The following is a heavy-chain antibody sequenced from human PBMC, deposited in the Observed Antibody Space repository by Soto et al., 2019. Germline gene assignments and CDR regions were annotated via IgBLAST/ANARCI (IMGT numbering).Heavy chain of an antibody. CDR2: IYYSGST. Sequence: ASETLSLTCTVSGGSISSSSYYWGWIRQPPGKGLEWIGSIYYSGSTYYNPSLKSRVTISVDTSKNQFSLKLSSVTAADTAVYYCARSIAAAGTGDFDYWG. CDR1: GGSISSSSYY. D-gene: IGHD6-13*01. CDR3: ARSIAAAGTGDFDY. V-gene: IGHV4-39*01. J-gene: IGHJ4*01.